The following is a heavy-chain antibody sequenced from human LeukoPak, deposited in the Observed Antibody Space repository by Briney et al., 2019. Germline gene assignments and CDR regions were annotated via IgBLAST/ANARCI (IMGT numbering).Heavy chain of an antibody. CDR3: SRDLNWSFDY. D-gene: IGHD1-1*01. J-gene: IGHJ4*02. Sequence: AGGSLRLSCSASGLTFGDYAMSWVRQAPGKGLEWVGFIRSKAYGGTTEYAASVEGRFSISRDDSKSIAYLQMNSPKTEDTAVYYCSRDLNWSFDYWGQGILVTVSS. V-gene: IGHV3-49*04. CDR2: IRSKAYGGTT. CDR1: GLTFGDYA.